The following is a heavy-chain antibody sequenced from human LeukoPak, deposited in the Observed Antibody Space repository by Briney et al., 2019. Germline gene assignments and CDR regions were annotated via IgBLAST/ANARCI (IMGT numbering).Heavy chain of an antibody. D-gene: IGHD3-22*01. CDR1: GGTFSSYA. Sequence: ASVKVSCKASGGTFSSYAISLVRQAPGQGLEWMGRIIPIFGTANYAQKFQGRVTITTDESTSTAYMELSSLRSEDTAVYYCAREFFDSSGYYHEYYFDYWGQGTLVTVSS. V-gene: IGHV1-69*05. CDR2: IIPIFGTA. CDR3: AREFFDSSGYYHEYYFDY. J-gene: IGHJ4*02.